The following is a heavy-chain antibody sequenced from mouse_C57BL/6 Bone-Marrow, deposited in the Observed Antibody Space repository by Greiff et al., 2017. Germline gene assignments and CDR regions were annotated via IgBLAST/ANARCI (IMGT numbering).Heavy chain of an antibody. D-gene: IGHD2-5*01. CDR3: AKANSNYPYWYFDV. CDR1: GYSITSGYY. Sequence: EVKLQESGPGLVKPSQSLSLTCSVTGYSITSGYYWNWIRQFPGNKLEWMGYISYDGSNNYNPSLKNRISITRDTSKNQFFLKLNSVTTEDTATYYCAKANSNYPYWYFDVWGTGTTVTVSS. J-gene: IGHJ1*03. CDR2: ISYDGSN. V-gene: IGHV3-6*01.